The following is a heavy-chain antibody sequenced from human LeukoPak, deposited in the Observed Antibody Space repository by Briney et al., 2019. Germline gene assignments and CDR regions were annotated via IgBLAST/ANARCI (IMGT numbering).Heavy chain of an antibody. Sequence: GASVKVSCKVSGHTLSELSMRWVRQAPGKGREWMGSFDPEDGETIYAQEFQGRVTMTEDTYTDTAYMELSSLRFEDTAVYYCATTLNMVRGVNQDYWGQGTLVNVSS. CDR1: GHTLSELS. CDR2: FDPEDGET. J-gene: IGHJ4*02. V-gene: IGHV1-24*01. CDR3: ATTLNMVRGVNQDY. D-gene: IGHD3-10*01.